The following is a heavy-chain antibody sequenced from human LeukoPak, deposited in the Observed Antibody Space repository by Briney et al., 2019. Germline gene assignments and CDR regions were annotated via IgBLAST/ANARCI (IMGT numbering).Heavy chain of an antibody. V-gene: IGHV3-48*04. CDR1: GFTFSKYS. CDR3: ARDNWIDC. Sequence: GGSLRLSCAASGFTFSKYSMTWVRQAPGKGLEWVSFISTSSTTIYYAVSVKGRFTISRDNAKNSLYLQMNSLKVEDTAIYYCARDNWIDCWGQGTLVTVSS. J-gene: IGHJ5*01. CDR2: ISTSSTTI.